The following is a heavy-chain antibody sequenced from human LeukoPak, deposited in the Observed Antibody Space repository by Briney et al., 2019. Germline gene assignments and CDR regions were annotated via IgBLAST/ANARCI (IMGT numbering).Heavy chain of an antibody. J-gene: IGHJ6*03. CDR3: AKTAHYGSGSYAGYYYYMDV. CDR2: IWYDGSNK. Sequence: GGSLRLSCAASGFTFSGYGMHWVRQAPGKGLEWVAVIWYDGSNKYYADSVKGRFTISRDNSKNTLYLQMNSLRAEDTAVYYCAKTAHYGSGSYAGYYYYMDVWGKGTTVTVSS. D-gene: IGHD3-10*01. CDR1: GFTFSGYG. V-gene: IGHV3-33*06.